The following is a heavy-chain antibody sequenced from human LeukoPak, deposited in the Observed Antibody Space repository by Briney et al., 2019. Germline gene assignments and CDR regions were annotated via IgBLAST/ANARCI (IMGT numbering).Heavy chain of an antibody. D-gene: IGHD6-13*01. CDR1: GYTFTSYG. CDR3: ARDPIAAASDSLIFAEYFQH. Sequence: GASVKVSFKASGYTFTSYGISWVRQAPGQGLEWMGWISAYNGNTNYAQKLQGRVTMTTDTSTSTAYMELRSLRSDDTAVYYCARDPIAAASDSLIFAEYFQHWGQGTLVTVSS. V-gene: IGHV1-18*01. CDR2: ISAYNGNT. J-gene: IGHJ1*01.